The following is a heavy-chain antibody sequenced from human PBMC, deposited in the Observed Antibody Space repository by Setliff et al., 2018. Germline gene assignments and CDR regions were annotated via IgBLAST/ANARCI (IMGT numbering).Heavy chain of an antibody. CDR1: GYTFRNYA. J-gene: IGHJ4*02. CDR3: ARAPSVELVTIRTNSWFTY. CDR2: ISVYNGDT. Sequence: ASVKVSCKASGYTFRNYAFAWVRQAPGQGLEWVGWISVYNGDTNYAQKFQGRVTLTTDTSTSTAYMELRSLTSDDPAFYYCARAPSVELVTIRTNSWFTYWGREPGSPSPQ. V-gene: IGHV1-18*01. D-gene: IGHD5-18*01.